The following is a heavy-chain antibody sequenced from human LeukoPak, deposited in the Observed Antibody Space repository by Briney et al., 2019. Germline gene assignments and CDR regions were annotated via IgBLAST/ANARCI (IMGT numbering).Heavy chain of an antibody. V-gene: IGHV3-74*01. Sequence: GGSLRLSCAASGFTFSSYWMHWVRQAPGKGLVWVSRINSDGSSTSYADSVKGRFTISRDNAKNTLYLQMNSLRAEDTAVYYCARGGYYDSSGYYTIDYWGQGTLVTVSP. CDR3: ARGGYYDSSGYYTIDY. CDR2: INSDGSST. D-gene: IGHD3-22*01. CDR1: GFTFSSYW. J-gene: IGHJ4*02.